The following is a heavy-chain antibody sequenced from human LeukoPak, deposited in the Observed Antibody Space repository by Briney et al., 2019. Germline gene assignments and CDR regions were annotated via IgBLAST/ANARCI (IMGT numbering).Heavy chain of an antibody. J-gene: IGHJ6*03. CDR3: ASQGLWSGYQRQNYYYYYMDV. CDR1: GFTFSSYE. D-gene: IGHD3-3*01. V-gene: IGHV3-48*03. CDR2: ISSSGRTI. Sequence: GGSLRLSCAASGFTFSSYEMNWVRQAPGKGLEWVSYISSSGRTIYYADSVKGRFTISRDNAKNSLYLQMNSLRAEDTAVYYCASQGLWSGYQRQNYYYYYMDVWGKGTTVTVSS.